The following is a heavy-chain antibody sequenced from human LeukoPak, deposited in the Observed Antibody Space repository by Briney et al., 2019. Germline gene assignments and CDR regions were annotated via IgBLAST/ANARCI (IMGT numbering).Heavy chain of an antibody. Sequence: GAAVKVSCKASGYTFPSYGISWVRQAPGQGLEWMGWMNTYNGTTNYAQKLQGRVTMTTDTPPSTAYMELRSLRSDDPAVNSGAREGSGSSDYWGQGTLVTVSS. CDR2: MNTYNGTT. CDR1: GYTFPSYG. V-gene: IGHV1-18*01. CDR3: AREGSGSSDY. D-gene: IGHD6-19*01. J-gene: IGHJ4*02.